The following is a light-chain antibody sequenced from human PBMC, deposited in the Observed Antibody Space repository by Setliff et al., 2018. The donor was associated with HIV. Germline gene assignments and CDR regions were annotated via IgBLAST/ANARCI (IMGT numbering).Light chain of an antibody. Sequence: QSVLTQPPSASGSPGQSVTISCTGTSSDVGGYNYVSWYQQHPGKAPKLMIYEVSKRPSGVPDRFSGSKSGNTASLTVSGLQAEDEADYYCQSYDSSLSRGVFGTGTKVTV. CDR2: EVS. V-gene: IGLV2-8*01. CDR1: SSDVGGYNY. CDR3: QSYDSSLSRGV. J-gene: IGLJ1*01.